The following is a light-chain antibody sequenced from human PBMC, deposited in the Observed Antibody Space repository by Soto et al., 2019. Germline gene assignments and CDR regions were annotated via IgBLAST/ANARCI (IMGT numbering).Light chain of an antibody. CDR1: EKIPGY. V-gene: IGKV1-39*01. CDR3: QQSYNTPRT. CDR2: AAS. Sequence: DIQMTQSPPSLSASVGDRVTITCRASEKIPGYLSWYQQKPGKAPKLLIYAASRLQSGIPSRFSGSESGTDFTLTISSLQSEDFATYYCQQSYNTPRTFGQGTKVDIK. J-gene: IGKJ1*01.